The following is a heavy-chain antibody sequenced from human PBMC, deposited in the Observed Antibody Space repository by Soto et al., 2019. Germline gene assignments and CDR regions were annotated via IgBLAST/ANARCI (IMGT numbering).Heavy chain of an antibody. Sequence: PGESLKISCKGSGYSFTSYWIGWVRQMPVKGLEWMGIIYPGDSDTRYSPSFQGQVTISADKSISTAYLQWSSLKASDTAMYYCARANSPTQSYYYYGMDVWGQGTTVTVYS. CDR3: ARANSPTQSYYYYGMDV. D-gene: IGHD1-1*01. V-gene: IGHV5-51*01. J-gene: IGHJ6*01. CDR2: IYPGDSDT. CDR1: GYSFTSYW.